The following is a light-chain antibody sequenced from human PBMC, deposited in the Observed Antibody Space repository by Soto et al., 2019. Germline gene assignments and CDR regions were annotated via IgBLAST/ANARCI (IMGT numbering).Light chain of an antibody. CDR1: PSDVGASNY. CDR2: EVS. Sequence: QSALTQPPSASGSPGQSVTISCTGTPSDVGASNYVSWYQQQPGEAPKLMISEVSKRPSGVPDRFAGSKSGNTASLTVSGLQAEDEADYYCSSSAGTKNMVFGAGTKLTVL. J-gene: IGLJ2*01. V-gene: IGLV2-8*01. CDR3: SSSAGTKNMV.